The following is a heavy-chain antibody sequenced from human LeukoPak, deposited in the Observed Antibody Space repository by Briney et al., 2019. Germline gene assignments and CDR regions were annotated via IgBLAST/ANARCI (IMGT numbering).Heavy chain of an antibody. Sequence: PGGSLRLSCAASGVIFSNYGMHWVRQAPGKGLEWVAGIWYDGYNKFYADSAKGRFTISRDNSKNTLYLQMSSLRAEDTALYYCARVSHYGSGYYYTLAYWGQGTLVTVSS. V-gene: IGHV3-33*01. CDR1: GVIFSNYG. D-gene: IGHD3-10*01. J-gene: IGHJ4*02. CDR2: IWYDGYNK. CDR3: ARVSHYGSGYYYTLAY.